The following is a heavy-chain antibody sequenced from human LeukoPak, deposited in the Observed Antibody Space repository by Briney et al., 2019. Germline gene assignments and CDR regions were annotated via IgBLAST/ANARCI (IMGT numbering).Heavy chain of an antibody. CDR3: AREPDIYALGD. V-gene: IGHV3-21*01. Sequence: PGGPLRLSCAASGFTFSSYSMNWVRQAPGKGLEWVSSISSSSSYIYYADSVKGRFTISRDNAKNPLYLQMNSLRAEDTAVYYCAREPDIYALGDWGQGTLVTVSS. D-gene: IGHD2-15*01. CDR1: GFTFSSYS. J-gene: IGHJ4*02. CDR2: ISSSSSYI.